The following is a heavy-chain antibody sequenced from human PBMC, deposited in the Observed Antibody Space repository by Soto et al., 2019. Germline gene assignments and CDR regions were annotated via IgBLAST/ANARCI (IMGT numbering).Heavy chain of an antibody. D-gene: IGHD5-12*01. V-gene: IGHV4-31*03. Sequence: SETLSLTCTVSGGSISSGSYYWSWIRQHPGKGLEWIGYIYYSGSTYYNPSLKSRVTISVDTSKNQFSLKLSSVTAADTAVYSCGRATGRWLQSYFDYWGEGTLVTDSS. CDR1: GGSISSGSYY. CDR2: IYYSGST. CDR3: GRATGRWLQSYFDY. J-gene: IGHJ4*02.